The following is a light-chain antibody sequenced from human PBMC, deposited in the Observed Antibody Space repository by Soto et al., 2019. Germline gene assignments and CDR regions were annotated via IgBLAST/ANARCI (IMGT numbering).Light chain of an antibody. Sequence: SVLTQPASGSGSPGQSITISCTGTSSDVGGYNYVSWYQQHPGKAPKLMIYDVSNRPSGVSNRFSGSKSGNTASLTISGLQAEDEADHYCSSYTSSSTLNVFGTGTKVTVL. CDR3: SSYTSSSTLNV. CDR1: SSDVGGYNY. V-gene: IGLV2-14*01. J-gene: IGLJ1*01. CDR2: DVS.